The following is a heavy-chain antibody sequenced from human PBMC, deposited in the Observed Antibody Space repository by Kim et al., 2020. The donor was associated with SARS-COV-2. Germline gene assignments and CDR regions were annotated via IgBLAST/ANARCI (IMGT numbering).Heavy chain of an antibody. Sequence: DSVKGRVTSSRENAKNSLYLQMTSLSAEDTALYYCARLGSSGWYPFYFDFWGQGTLVTVSS. CDR3: ARLGSSGWYPFYFDF. J-gene: IGHJ4*02. V-gene: IGHV3-20*03. D-gene: IGHD6-19*01.